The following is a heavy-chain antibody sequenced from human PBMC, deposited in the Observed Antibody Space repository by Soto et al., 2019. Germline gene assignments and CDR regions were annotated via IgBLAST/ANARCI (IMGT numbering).Heavy chain of an antibody. CDR1: GGSISSGGYY. CDR3: ARASFRYTGVDY. V-gene: IGHV4-31*03. D-gene: IGHD1-26*01. J-gene: IGHJ4*02. Sequence: QVQLQESGPGLVKPSQTLSLTCTVSGGSISSGGYYWSWIRQHPGKGREWIGYIYYSGSTYYNPSLKSRXXIXVXXSKNQFSLKLSSVTAADTAVYYCARASFRYTGVDYWGQGTLVTVSS. CDR2: IYYSGST.